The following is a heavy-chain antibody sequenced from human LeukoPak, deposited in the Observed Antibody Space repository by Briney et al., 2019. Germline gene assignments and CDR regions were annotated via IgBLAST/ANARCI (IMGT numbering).Heavy chain of an antibody. CDR1: GYTFTSYG. D-gene: IGHD1-26*01. CDR2: ISAYNGNT. J-gene: IGHJ5*02. V-gene: IGHV1-18*01. CDR3: ARAVGATKANWFDP. Sequence: ASVKVSCKASGYTFTSYGISWVRQAPGQGLEWMGWISAYNGNTNYAQKLQGRVTVTTDTSTSTAYMELRSLRSDDTAVYYCARAVGATKANWFDPWGQGTLVTVSS.